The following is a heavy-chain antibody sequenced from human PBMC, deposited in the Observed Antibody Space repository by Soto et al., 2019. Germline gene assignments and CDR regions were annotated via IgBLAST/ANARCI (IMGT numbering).Heavy chain of an antibody. CDR2: IIPIFGTA. Sequence: SVKVSCKASGGTFSSYPISWVRQAPGQGLEWMGGIIPIFGTANYAQKFQGRVTITADKSTSTAYMELSSLRSEDTAVYYCARAFGGFWSANGAFDIWGQGTMVTVSS. V-gene: IGHV1-69*06. CDR3: ARAFGGFWSANGAFDI. D-gene: IGHD3-3*01. J-gene: IGHJ3*02. CDR1: GGTFSSYP.